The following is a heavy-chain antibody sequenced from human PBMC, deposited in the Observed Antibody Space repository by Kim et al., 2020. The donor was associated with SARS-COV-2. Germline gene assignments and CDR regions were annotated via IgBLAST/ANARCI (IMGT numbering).Heavy chain of an antibody. CDR2: ISGSGSPI. J-gene: IGHJ4*02. CDR1: GFTFSSYE. CDR3: ARASTVDY. D-gene: IGHD1-1*01. V-gene: IGHV3-48*03. Sequence: GGSLRLSCVASGFTFSSYELNWVRQAPGKGLEWVAYISGSGSPIFYADSVKGRFTVSRDNAKNSLFLQVNSLRAEDTAIYYCARASTVDYWGQGTRVTVPS.